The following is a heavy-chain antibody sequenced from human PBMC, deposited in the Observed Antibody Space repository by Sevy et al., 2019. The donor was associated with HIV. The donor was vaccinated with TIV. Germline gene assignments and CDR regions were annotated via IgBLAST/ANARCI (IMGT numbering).Heavy chain of an antibody. CDR1: GFTFSNYA. CDR3: ANSGDSSSWYPIDY. CDR2: ISGSGSHT. V-gene: IGHV3-23*01. D-gene: IGHD6-13*01. Sequence: GSLRLSCAASGFTFSNYAMNWVRQAPGKGLEWVSAISGSGSHTYYAASVKGRFTISRDNSKNTLYLQMRSLGAEDTAVYYCANSGDSSSWYPIDYWGQGTLVTVSS. J-gene: IGHJ4*02.